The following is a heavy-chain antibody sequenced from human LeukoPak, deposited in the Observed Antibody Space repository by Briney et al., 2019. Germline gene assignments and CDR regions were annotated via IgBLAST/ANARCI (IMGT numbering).Heavy chain of an antibody. CDR3: ARGGFESDY. J-gene: IGHJ4*02. V-gene: IGHV3-7*01. CDR2: IKEDGTEK. Sequence: SGGSLSLSHAASGFNFNHYWMTWVGQSQGKGLEWVTNIKEDGTEKDYVDSVKGRFTISRDNAKNSMYLQMNSLRAEGTALYYCARGGFESDYWGQGTLVAVSS. D-gene: IGHD3-10*01. CDR1: GFNFNHYW.